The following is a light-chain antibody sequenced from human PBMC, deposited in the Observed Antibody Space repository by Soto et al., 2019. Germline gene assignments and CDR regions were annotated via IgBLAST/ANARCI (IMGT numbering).Light chain of an antibody. CDR2: DVS. CDR1: SSDVGVYNY. Sequence: QSALTQPASVSGSPGQSITISCTGTSSDVGVYNYVSWYQQHPGKAPKLMIYDVSHRPSGVSNRFSGSKSGNTASLTISGLQAEDEADYYCSSFTRSNTVVFGGGTKLTVL. V-gene: IGLV2-14*01. J-gene: IGLJ2*01. CDR3: SSFTRSNTVV.